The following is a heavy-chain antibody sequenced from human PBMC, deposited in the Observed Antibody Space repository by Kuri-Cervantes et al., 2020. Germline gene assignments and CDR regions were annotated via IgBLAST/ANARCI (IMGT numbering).Heavy chain of an antibody. D-gene: IGHD3-22*01. CDR2: MNPNSGNT. Sequence: ASVKVSCKASGHTFTSYDINWVRQATGQGLEWMGWMNPNSGNTGYAQKFQGRVTMTRNTSISTAYMELSSLRSEDTAVYCCARGYYDFSYFDYWGQGTLVTVSS. CDR3: ARGYYDFSYFDY. J-gene: IGHJ4*02. CDR1: GHTFTSYD. V-gene: IGHV1-8*01.